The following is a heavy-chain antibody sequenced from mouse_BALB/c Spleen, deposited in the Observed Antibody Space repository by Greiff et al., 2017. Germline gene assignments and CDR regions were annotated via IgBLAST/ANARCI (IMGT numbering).Heavy chain of an antibody. Sequence: EVQGVESGGGLVKPGGSLKLSCAASGFTFSSYTMSWVRQTPEKRLEWVATISSGGSYTYYPDSVKGRFTISRDNDKNTLYLQMSSLKSEDTAMYYCTREGAMDYWGQGTSVTVSS. CDR2: ISSGGSYT. V-gene: IGHV5-6-4*01. J-gene: IGHJ4*01. CDR3: TREGAMDY. CDR1: GFTFSSYT.